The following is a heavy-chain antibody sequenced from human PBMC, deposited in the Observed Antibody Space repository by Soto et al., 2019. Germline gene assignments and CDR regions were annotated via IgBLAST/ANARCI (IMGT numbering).Heavy chain of an antibody. V-gene: IGHV3-15*07. CDR1: GFKFENAW. Sequence: EVQLVESGGGLVKPGGSLRLSCAASGFKFENAWMNWVRQAPGKGLEWVGHIKSKIDGGTTDYAAPVKGRFTISRDDSRNTLYLQMNSLKTEDTAVSYCTPTGDYWGQGTLVTVSS. CDR3: TPTGDY. CDR2: IKSKIDGGTT. J-gene: IGHJ4*02.